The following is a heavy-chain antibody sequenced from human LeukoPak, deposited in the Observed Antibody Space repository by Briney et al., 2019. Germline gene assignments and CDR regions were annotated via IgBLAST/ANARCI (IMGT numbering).Heavy chain of an antibody. CDR3: ARHGRIEYSHLYYFDY. CDR1: GYTFNSYG. J-gene: IGHJ4*02. V-gene: IGHV1-18*01. CDR2: ISVYNGNR. D-gene: IGHD6-6*01. Sequence: ASVKISCKASGYTFNSYGITWVRQAPGQGLEWMAWISVYNGNRRYAQNFQGRVTLTTDKTTTTAYMELTSLRSDDTATYYYARHGRIEYSHLYYFDYWGQGTLVTVSS.